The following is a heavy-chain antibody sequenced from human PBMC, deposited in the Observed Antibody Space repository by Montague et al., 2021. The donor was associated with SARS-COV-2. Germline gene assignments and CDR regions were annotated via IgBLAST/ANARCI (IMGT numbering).Heavy chain of an antibody. Sequence: SETLSLTCTVSGGSITSSLYYWGWIRQPPGKGLEWIGTIHYSETTSYNPSLKSRVTISVDTSKDQFSLKVTSVTAADTAVYYCARGLEHNKGGDYWGQGILVIVSS. J-gene: IGHJ4*02. CDR3: ARGLEHNKGGDY. CDR2: IHYSETT. CDR1: GGSITSSLYY. V-gene: IGHV4-39*01. D-gene: IGHD3-16*01.